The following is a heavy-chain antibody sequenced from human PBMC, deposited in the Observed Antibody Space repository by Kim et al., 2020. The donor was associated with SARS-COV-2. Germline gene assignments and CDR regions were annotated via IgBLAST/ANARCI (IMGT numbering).Heavy chain of an antibody. J-gene: IGHJ4*02. CDR2: ISSSSSYI. V-gene: IGHV3-21*01. CDR3: ARDPQHPEKDIVVVVAATPDDY. CDR1: GFTFSSYS. Sequence: GGSLRLSCAASGFTFSSYSMNWVRQAPGKGLEWVSSISSSSSYIYYADSVKGRFTISRDNAKNSLYLQMNSLRAEDTAVYYCARDPQHPEKDIVVVVAATPDDYWGQGTLVTVSS. D-gene: IGHD2-15*01.